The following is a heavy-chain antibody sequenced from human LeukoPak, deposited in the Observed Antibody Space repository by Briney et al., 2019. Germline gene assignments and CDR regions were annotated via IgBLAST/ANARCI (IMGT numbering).Heavy chain of an antibody. CDR3: ARQTMVRGVIITSSYHFDY. Sequence: SETLSLTCTVSGGSISSYYWSWIRQPPGKGLEWIGYIYYSGSTNYNPSLKSRVTISVDTSKNQFSLKLSSVTAADTAVYYCARQTMVRGVIITSSYHFDYWGQGTLVTVSS. J-gene: IGHJ4*02. D-gene: IGHD3-10*01. V-gene: IGHV4-59*08. CDR2: IYYSGST. CDR1: GGSISSYY.